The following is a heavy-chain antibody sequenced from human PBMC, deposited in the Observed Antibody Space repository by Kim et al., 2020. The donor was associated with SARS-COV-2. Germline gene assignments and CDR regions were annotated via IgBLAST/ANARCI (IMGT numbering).Heavy chain of an antibody. D-gene: IGHD1-1*01. CDR2: IIPIFGTA. V-gene: IGHV1-69*13. CDR1: GGTFSSYA. J-gene: IGHJ6*02. CDR3: ARCKGGTTQYYYYYYGMDV. Sequence: SVKVSCKASGGTFSSYAISWVRQAPGQGLEWMGGIIPIFGTANYAQKFQGRVTITADESTSTAYMELSSLRSEDTAVYYCARCKGGTTQYYYYYYGMDVWGQGTTVTVSS.